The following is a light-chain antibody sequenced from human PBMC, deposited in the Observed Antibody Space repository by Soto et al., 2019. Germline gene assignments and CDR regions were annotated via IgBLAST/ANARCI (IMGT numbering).Light chain of an antibody. V-gene: IGKV3-15*01. CDR2: AAS. CDR3: QQYHNWPPIT. CDR1: QSVSSN. J-gene: IGKJ5*01. Sequence: EIWMTQSPATLSVSPGERATLSCGASQSVSSNLAWYQQKPGQAPRLLIYAASTRATGIPARFSGSGSGTEFTLTISSLKSEDFAVYYCQQYHNWPPITFGHGTRLEIK.